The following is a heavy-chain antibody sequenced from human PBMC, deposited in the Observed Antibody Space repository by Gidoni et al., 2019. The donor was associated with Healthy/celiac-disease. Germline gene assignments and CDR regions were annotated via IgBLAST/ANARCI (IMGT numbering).Heavy chain of an antibody. CDR1: GFTFSSYA. J-gene: IGHJ5*02. CDR3: AKDFLENIGSGSKPRIWNWFDP. V-gene: IGHV3-23*01. D-gene: IGHD3-10*01. CDR2: ISGSGGST. Sequence: EVQLLESGGGLVQPGGSLRLSCAASGFTFSSYAMSWVRQAPGKGLEWVSAISGSGGSTYYADSVKGRFTISRDNSKNTLYLQMNSLRAEDTAVYYCAKDFLENIGSGSKPRIWNWFDPWGQGTLVTVSS.